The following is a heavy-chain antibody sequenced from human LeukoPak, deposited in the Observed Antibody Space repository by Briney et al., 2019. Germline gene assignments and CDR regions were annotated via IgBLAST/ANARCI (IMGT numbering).Heavy chain of an antibody. CDR1: GGSFSGYY. CDR3: ARGASYNYYYGMDV. D-gene: IGHD3-16*01. Sequence: SGTLSLTCAVYGGSFSGYYWSWIRQPPGKGLEWIGEINHSGSTNYNPSLKSRVTISVDTSKNQFSLKLSSVTAADTAVYYCARGASYNYYYGMDVWGQGTTVTVSS. J-gene: IGHJ6*02. V-gene: IGHV4-34*01. CDR2: INHSGST.